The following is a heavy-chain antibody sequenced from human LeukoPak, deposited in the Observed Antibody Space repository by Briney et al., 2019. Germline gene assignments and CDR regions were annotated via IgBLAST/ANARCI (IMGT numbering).Heavy chain of an antibody. J-gene: IGHJ6*02. CDR3: ARHSSYALRHSGYYYRMDV. V-gene: IGHV4-59*08. CDR1: GGSISSYY. D-gene: IGHD2-8*01. CDR2: IYYSGST. Sequence: SGTLSLTCTVSGGSISSYYWSWIRQPPGKGLEWIGYIYYSGSTNCNPSLKSRVTISVDTSKNQFSLKLSSVTAADTAVYFCARHSSYALRHSGYYYRMDVWGQGTTVTVSS.